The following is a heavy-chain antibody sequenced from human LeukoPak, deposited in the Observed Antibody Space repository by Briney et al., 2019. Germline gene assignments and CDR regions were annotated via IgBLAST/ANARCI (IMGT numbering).Heavy chain of an antibody. CDR3: VRDWYYNLDY. CDR1: GFSFSTSW. D-gene: IGHD3-10*01. V-gene: IGHV3-74*01. J-gene: IGHJ4*02. CDR2: IHSDASSR. Sequence: GESLRLSCAASGFSFSTSWRHWVRQAAGKGLVWISRIHSDASSRIYAASVKGRFIIAGATDKNTLHLQRTVLGAETSVVYCGVRDWYYNLDYWGQGTLVTVSS.